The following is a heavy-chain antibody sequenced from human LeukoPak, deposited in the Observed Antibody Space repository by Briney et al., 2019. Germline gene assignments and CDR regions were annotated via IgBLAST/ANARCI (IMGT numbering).Heavy chain of an antibody. J-gene: IGHJ3*02. CDR2: IYHSGST. Sequence: SGTLSLTCAVSGGSISSSNWWSWVRQPPGKGLEWIGEIYHSGSTNYNPSLKSRVTISVDTSKNQFSLKLSSVTAADTAVYYCGAMVRGAPGAFDIWGQGTMVTVSS. D-gene: IGHD3-10*01. V-gene: IGHV4-4*02. CDR3: GAMVRGAPGAFDI. CDR1: GGSISSSNW.